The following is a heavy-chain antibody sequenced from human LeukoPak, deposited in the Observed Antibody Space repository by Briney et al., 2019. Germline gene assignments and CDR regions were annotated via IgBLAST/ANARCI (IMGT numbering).Heavy chain of an antibody. CDR1: GYTFTGYY. CDR2: INPNSGGT. D-gene: IGHD1-7*01. V-gene: IGHV1-2*06. Sequence: KVSCKASGYTFTGYYMHWVRQAPGQGLEWMGRINPNSGGTNYAQKFQGRVTMTRDTSISTAYMELSRLRSDDTAVYYCAREMFKLELDYYYYMDVWGKGTTVTVSS. CDR3: AREMFKLELDYYYYMDV. J-gene: IGHJ6*03.